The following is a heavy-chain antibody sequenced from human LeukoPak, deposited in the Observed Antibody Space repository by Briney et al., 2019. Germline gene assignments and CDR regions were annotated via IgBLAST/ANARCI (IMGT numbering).Heavy chain of an antibody. CDR3: ARHVRQYGDYANWFDP. Sequence: SETLSLTCTVSGGSISSYYWSWIRQPAGKGLEWIGYIYYSGNTNYNPSLKSRVTISVDTSKNQFSLKLNPVTAADTAVYYCARHVRQYGDYANWFDPWGQGTLVTVSS. J-gene: IGHJ5*02. V-gene: IGHV4-59*08. CDR1: GGSISSYY. D-gene: IGHD4-17*01. CDR2: IYYSGNT.